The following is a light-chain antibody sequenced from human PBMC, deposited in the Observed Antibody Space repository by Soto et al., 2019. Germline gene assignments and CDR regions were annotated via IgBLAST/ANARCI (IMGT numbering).Light chain of an antibody. J-gene: IGKJ2*01. CDR1: QTIYTN. CDR2: DTS. CDR3: QQYNNWPPFMYT. Sequence: EILMTQSPPTLSPSPGERATLSCTASQTIYTNLAWYQQKPGQAPRLLIYDTSTRATGIPVRFSGSGSGTEFTLTISSLQSEDFAVYYCQQYNNWPPFMYTFGQGTTVEIK. V-gene: IGKV3-15*01.